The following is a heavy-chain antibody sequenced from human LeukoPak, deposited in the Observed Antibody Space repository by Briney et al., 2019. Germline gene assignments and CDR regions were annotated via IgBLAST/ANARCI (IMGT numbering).Heavy chain of an antibody. CDR2: IGGSGYST. J-gene: IGHJ4*02. CDR1: GFTFSSYA. V-gene: IGHV3-23*01. CDR3: AKVPASPQGR. D-gene: IGHD2-2*01. Sequence: GGSLRLSCAASGFTFSSYAMSWVRQAPGKGLEWVSGIGGSGYSTYYADSVKGRFTISRDNSKNTLYLQMSGLTVDDTAVYYYAKVPASPQGRWGRGTLVSVSS.